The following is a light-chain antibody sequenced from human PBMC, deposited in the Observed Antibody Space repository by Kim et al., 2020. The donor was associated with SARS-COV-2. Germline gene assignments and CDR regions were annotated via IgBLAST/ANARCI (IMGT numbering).Light chain of an antibody. J-gene: IGKJ4*01. CDR1: QSVSSN. V-gene: IGKV3-15*01. CDR3: QQCNNWPPLT. Sequence: EIVMTQSPATLSVSPGERATLSCRASQSVSSNLAWYQQKPGQAPRLLIYDASTRASGIPARFSSSGSGTEFTLTISSLQSEDFAVYYCQQCNNWPPLTFGGGTKVDIK. CDR2: DAS.